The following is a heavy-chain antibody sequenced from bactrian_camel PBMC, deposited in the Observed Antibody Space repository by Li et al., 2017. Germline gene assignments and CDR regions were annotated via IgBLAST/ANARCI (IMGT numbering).Heavy chain of an antibody. CDR3: AANPDVVVAGTSLLGLTPRSGY. J-gene: IGHJ4*01. Sequence: HVQLVESGGGLVQAGGSLKLACVGSGSIYRRYCVGWFREAPGKEREGIAGFDTDGTTTYAESVKGRFTISKDGAKNTVYLQMDNLKPEDTAMYYCAANPDVVVAGTSLLGLTPRSGYWGQGTQVTVST. D-gene: IGHD1*01. CDR2: FDTDGTT. CDR1: GSIYRRYC. V-gene: IGHV3S53*01.